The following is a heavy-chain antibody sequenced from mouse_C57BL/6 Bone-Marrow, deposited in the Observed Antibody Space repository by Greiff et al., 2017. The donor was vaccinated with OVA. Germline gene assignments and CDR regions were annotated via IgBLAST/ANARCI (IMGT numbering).Heavy chain of an antibody. Sequence: QVQLQQSGAELVRPGTSVKVSCKASGYAFTNYLIEWVKQRPGQGLEWIGVINPGSGGTNYNEKFKGKATLTADKSSSTAYMQLSSLTSEDSAVYFCARHYDGSSYGYFDVWGTGTTVTVSS. V-gene: IGHV1-54*01. CDR1: GYAFTNYL. CDR2: INPGSGGT. J-gene: IGHJ1*03. D-gene: IGHD1-1*01. CDR3: ARHYDGSSYGYFDV.